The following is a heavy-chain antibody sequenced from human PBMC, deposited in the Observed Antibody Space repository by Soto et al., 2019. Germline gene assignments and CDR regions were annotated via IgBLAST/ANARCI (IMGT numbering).Heavy chain of an antibody. CDR2: INAGNGNT. CDR1: GYTFTSYA. V-gene: IGHV1-3*01. D-gene: IGHD3-22*01. J-gene: IGHJ4*02. Sequence: ASVKVSCKASGYTFTSYAMHWVRQAPGQRLEWMGWINAGNGNTKYSQKFQGRVTITRDTSASTAYMELSSLRSEDTAVYYCARDSYQNYYDSSGTPLAYWGQGTLVTVSS. CDR3: ARDSYQNYYDSSGTPLAY.